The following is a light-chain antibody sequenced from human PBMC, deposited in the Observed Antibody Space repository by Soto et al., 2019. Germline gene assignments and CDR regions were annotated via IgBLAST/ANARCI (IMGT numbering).Light chain of an antibody. V-gene: IGKV3-20*01. J-gene: IGKJ1*01. CDR2: GAS. CDR1: QSVSSSY. Sequence: EIVLTQSPGPLSLSPGERATLSCRASQSVSSSYLAWYQQKPGQAPRLLIYGASSRATGIPDGFSGSGSGTDFTLIISRLEPEDFAVYYCQQYGSSPRTFGQETKVEIK. CDR3: QQYGSSPRT.